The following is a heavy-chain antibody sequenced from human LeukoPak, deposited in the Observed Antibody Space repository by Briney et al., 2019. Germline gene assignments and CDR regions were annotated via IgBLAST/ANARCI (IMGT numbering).Heavy chain of an antibody. D-gene: IGHD3-22*01. CDR1: GFTFSDYY. Sequence: PGGSLRLSCAASGFTFSDYYMSWIRQAPGKGLEWVSYISSSGSTIYYADSVKGRFTISRDNAKNSLYLQMNSLRAEDTAVYYCAGVESRYYDSSGYLDYWGQGTLVTVSS. CDR3: AGVESRYYDSSGYLDY. CDR2: ISSSGSTI. V-gene: IGHV3-11*01. J-gene: IGHJ4*02.